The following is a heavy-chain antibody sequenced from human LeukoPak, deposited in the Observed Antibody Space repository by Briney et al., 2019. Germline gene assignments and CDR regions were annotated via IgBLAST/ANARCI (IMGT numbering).Heavy chain of an antibody. J-gene: IGHJ6*03. V-gene: IGHV3-23*01. Sequence: GGSLRLSCAASGFTFSSYAMSWVRQAPGKGLEWVSAISGSGGSTYYADSVKGRFTISRDNSKNTLYLQMNSLRAEDTAVYYCAKAGAVLRFLEWLFDYYYMDVWGKGTTVTVSS. D-gene: IGHD3-3*01. CDR2: ISGSGGST. CDR1: GFTFSSYA. CDR3: AKAGAVLRFLEWLFDYYYMDV.